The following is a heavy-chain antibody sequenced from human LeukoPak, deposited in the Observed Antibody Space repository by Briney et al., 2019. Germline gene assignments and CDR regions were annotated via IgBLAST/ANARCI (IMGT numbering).Heavy chain of an antibody. J-gene: IGHJ4*02. CDR3: ARGPYYGY. Sequence: PGGSLSLSCAASGFTFSSYAMHWVRQAPGKGLEWVAVISYDGSNKYYADSVKGRFTISRDNSKNTLYLQMNSLRAEDTAVYYCARGPYYGYWGQGTLVTVSS. CDR1: GFTFSSYA. CDR2: ISYDGSNK. V-gene: IGHV3-30*01.